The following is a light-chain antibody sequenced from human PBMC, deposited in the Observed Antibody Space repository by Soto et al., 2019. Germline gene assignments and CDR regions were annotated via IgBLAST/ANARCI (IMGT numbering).Light chain of an antibody. CDR3: QQYGSLPGT. CDR2: GAS. Sequence: ESVLTQSAVALFLSQGERVTLSCRASQSISSNYLPWYQQKPGQAPRLLVYGASSRATDIPDRFSGSGSGTDFTLTISRLEPEDFAVYFCQQYGSLPGTFGQGTKVDSK. CDR1: QSISSNY. V-gene: IGKV3-20*01. J-gene: IGKJ1*01.